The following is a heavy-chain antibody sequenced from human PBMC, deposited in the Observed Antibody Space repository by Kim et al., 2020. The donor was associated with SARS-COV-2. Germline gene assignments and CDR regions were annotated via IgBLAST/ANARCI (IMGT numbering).Heavy chain of an antibody. J-gene: IGHJ5*02. Sequence: ASVKVSCKASGYTFTSYAMNWVRQAPGQGLEWMGWINTNTGNPTYAQGFTGRFVFSLDTSVSTAYLQISSLKAEDTAVYYCARGGPGKRGWNYGGIWFDPWGQGTLVTVSS. CDR1: GYTFTSYA. D-gene: IGHD1-7*01. V-gene: IGHV7-4-1*02. CDR2: INTNTGNP. CDR3: ARGGPGKRGWNYGGIWFDP.